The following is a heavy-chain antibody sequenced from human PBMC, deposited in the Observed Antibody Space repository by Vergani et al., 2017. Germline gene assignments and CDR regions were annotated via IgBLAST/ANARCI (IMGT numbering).Heavy chain of an antibody. V-gene: IGHV1-8*01. D-gene: IGHD3-3*01. CDR3: ARVMSGYRPSSFDY. CDR1: GYTFTSYD. CDR2: MNPNSGNT. Sequence: QVQLVQSGAEVKKPGASVKVSCKASGYTFTSYDINWVRQATGQGLEWMGWMNPNSGNTGYAQKFQGRVTMTRNTSISTAYMDLSSLRSEDTAVYYCARVMSGYRPSSFDYWGQGTLVTVSS. J-gene: IGHJ4*02.